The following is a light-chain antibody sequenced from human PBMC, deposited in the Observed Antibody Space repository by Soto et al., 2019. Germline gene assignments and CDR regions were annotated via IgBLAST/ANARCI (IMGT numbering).Light chain of an antibody. CDR3: QQYGSSSWT. CDR1: QSVSSSY. Sequence: ALAQSQGILDSCRGERETLSGAVSQSVSSSYLAWYQQKPGQAPRLLIYGASSRATGIPDRFSGSGSGTDFTLTISRLEPEDFAVYYCQQYGSSSWTFGQGTKVDIK. J-gene: IGKJ1*01. CDR2: GAS. V-gene: IGKV3-20*01.